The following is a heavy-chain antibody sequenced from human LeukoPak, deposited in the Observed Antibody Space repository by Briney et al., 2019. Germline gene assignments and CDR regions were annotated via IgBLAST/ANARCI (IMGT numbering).Heavy chain of an antibody. CDR3: ARDPKNNYFDY. CDR1: GFTFSSYW. CDR2: INSDGSST. Sequence: PGGSLRLSCAASGFTFSSYWMHWVRQAPGKGLVWVPRINSDGSSTSYADSVKGRFTISRDNAKNTLYLQMNSLRAEDTAVFYCARDPKNNYFDYWGQGTLVTVSS. V-gene: IGHV3-74*01. J-gene: IGHJ4*02.